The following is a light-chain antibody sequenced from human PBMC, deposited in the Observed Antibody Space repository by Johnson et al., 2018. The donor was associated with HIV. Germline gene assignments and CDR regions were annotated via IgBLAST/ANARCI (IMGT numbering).Light chain of an antibody. J-gene: IGLJ1*01. Sequence: QSVLTQPPSVSAAPGQKVTISCSGSSSNIGNNYVSWYQQLPGTAPKLLIYENNKRPSGIPDRFSASKSGTSASLGITGLQTGDEADYYCGTWDSSLSAYVFGTETKVTVL. CDR2: ENN. CDR1: SSNIGNNY. CDR3: GTWDSSLSAYV. V-gene: IGLV1-51*01.